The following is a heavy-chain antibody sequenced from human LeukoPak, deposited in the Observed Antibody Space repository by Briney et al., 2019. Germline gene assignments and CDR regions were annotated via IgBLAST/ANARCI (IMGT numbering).Heavy chain of an antibody. D-gene: IGHD6-19*01. J-gene: IGHJ4*02. CDR1: GGSIISSTYY. Sequence: SETLSLTCTVSGGSIISSTYYWGWVRQSPGKGLEWIGNIYYSGTTYYNPSLKSRVTISEDTSRNRFSLMLSSVTAADTAIYYCARYVSSGWFYHFDYWGQGILVAVSS. CDR3: ARYVSSGWFYHFDY. CDR2: IYYSGTT. V-gene: IGHV4-39*01.